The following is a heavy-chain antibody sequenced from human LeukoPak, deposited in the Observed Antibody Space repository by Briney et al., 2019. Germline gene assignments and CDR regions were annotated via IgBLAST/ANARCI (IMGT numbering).Heavy chain of an antibody. V-gene: IGHV1-46*01. Sequence: ASVKVSCKASGYTFTSYYMHWVRQAPGQGLEWMGIINPSGGSTSYAQKFQGRVTMTRDTSTSTVYMELSSLRSEDTAVYYCARDGRGQLVRNWFDPWGQGTLVTVSS. CDR1: GYTFTSYY. CDR2: INPSGGST. CDR3: ARDGRGQLVRNWFDP. J-gene: IGHJ5*02. D-gene: IGHD6-6*01.